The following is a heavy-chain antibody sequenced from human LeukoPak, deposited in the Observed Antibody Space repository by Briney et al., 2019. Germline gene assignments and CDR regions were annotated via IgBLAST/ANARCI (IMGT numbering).Heavy chain of an antibody. Sequence: GGSLRLSCAASGFTFSSYGMHWVRQAPGKGLEWVAFIRYDGSNKYYADSVKGRFTISRDNSKNTLYLQMNSLRAEDTAVYYCARTPHYDFWSGYLDYWGQGTLVTVSS. CDR1: GFTFSSYG. J-gene: IGHJ4*02. CDR3: ARTPHYDFWSGYLDY. V-gene: IGHV3-30*02. D-gene: IGHD3-3*01. CDR2: IRYDGSNK.